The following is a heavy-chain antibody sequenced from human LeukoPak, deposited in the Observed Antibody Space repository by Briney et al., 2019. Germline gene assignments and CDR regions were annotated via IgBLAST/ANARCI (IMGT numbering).Heavy chain of an antibody. CDR3: ARDRGVRGDIITEYFDY. D-gene: IGHD3-10*01. CDR2: IYYSGST. CDR1: GGSISSYY. V-gene: IGHV4-59*12. Sequence: PSETLSLTCTVSGGSISSYYWSWIRQPPGKGLVWFGYIYYSGSTIYNPSLKSRVTMSLDTSKNQFSLKLTSVTAADTAVYYCARDRGVRGDIITEYFDYWGQGTLVTVSS. J-gene: IGHJ4*02.